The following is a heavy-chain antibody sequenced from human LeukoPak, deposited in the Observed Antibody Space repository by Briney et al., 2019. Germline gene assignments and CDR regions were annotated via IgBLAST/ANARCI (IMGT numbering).Heavy chain of an antibody. J-gene: IGHJ5*02. CDR2: ISSSSSYI. V-gene: IGHV3-21*01. Sequence: GGSLRLSCAASEFTFSSYSMNWVRQAPGKGLEWVSSISSSSSYIYYADSVKGRFTISRDNAKNSLYLQMNSLRAEDTAVYYCARDRCSGGSCYNNWFDPWGQGTLVTVSS. CDR1: EFTFSSYS. CDR3: ARDRCSGGSCYNNWFDP. D-gene: IGHD2-15*01.